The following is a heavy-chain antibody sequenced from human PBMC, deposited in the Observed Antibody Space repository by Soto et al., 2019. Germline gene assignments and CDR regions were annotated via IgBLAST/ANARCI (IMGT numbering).Heavy chain of an antibody. V-gene: IGHV4-39*01. Sequence: QRKLQESGPGLVKLSETLSLTCTVSGGSISSSNHYWGWIRQTPGKGLEWIGNIYYSGGTFYNASLKSRVIISVDTSKNQLSLKVTSVTAAVTAVYYCARRSYGSGVDLWGQGTLVTVSS. CDR3: ARRSYGSGVDL. CDR2: IYYSGGT. J-gene: IGHJ5*02. D-gene: IGHD3-10*01. CDR1: GGSISSSNHY.